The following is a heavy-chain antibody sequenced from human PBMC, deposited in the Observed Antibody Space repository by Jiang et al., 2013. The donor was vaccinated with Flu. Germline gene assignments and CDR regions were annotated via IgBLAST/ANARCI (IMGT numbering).Heavy chain of an antibody. D-gene: IGHD5/OR15-5a*01. J-gene: IGHJ4*02. Sequence: VQLLESGGGLVQPGGSLRLSCAASGFTFNNYAMGWVRQAPGKGLEWVSGIRTSGATTYYADSVKGRFTISRDNSKNTLFLQMNSLRPEDTGLYYCAKSDRYCVAMTCYTSFDWRGQGTLVTVSS. CDR2: IRTSGATT. V-gene: IGHV3-23*01. CDR3: AKSDRYCVAMTCYTSFDW. CDR1: GFTFNNYA.